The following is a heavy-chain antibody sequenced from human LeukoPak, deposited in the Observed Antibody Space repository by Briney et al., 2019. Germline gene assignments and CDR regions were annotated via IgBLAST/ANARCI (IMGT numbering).Heavy chain of an antibody. V-gene: IGHV4-59*01. D-gene: IGHD6-13*01. CDR3: ARDSRYSSSWYHYYYMDV. CDR1: GDSMSNYY. Sequence: SETLSLTCIVSGDSMSNYYWSWIRQPPGKGLEWIGYIYYSGSTNYNPSLKSRVTISVDTSKNQFSLKLSSVTAADTAVYYCARDSRYSSSWYHYYYMDVWGKGTTVTVSS. CDR2: IYYSGST. J-gene: IGHJ6*03.